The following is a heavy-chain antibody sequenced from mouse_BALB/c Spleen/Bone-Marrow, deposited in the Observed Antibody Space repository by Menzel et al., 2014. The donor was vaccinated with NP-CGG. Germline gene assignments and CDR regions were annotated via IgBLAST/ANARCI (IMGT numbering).Heavy chain of an antibody. Sequence: EVKLMESGGGLVQPGESLKLSCEPTEYEFPSHDMSWVRKTPEKRLELVAAINSDGGSTYYPDTMERRFIISRDNTKKTLYLQMSSLRSEDTALYYCARRGDYDWFAYWGQGTQVTVSA. CDR2: INSDGGST. V-gene: IGHV5-2*01. J-gene: IGHJ3*01. D-gene: IGHD2-4*01. CDR3: ARRGDYDWFAY. CDR1: EYEFPSHD.